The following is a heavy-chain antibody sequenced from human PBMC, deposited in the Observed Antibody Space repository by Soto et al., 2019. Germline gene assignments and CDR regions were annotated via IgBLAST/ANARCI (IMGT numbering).Heavy chain of an antibody. Sequence: QLQLQESGSGLVKPSQTLSLTCAVSGGSISSGGYSWSWIRQPPGKGLEWIGYIYHSGSTYYNPSLKSRVTISVDRSKNQFSLKLSSVTAADTAVYYCARVLGVLWFVDSCWFDPWGQGTLVTVSS. CDR1: GGSISSGGYS. CDR2: IYHSGST. D-gene: IGHD3-10*01. J-gene: IGHJ5*02. CDR3: ARVLGVLWFVDSCWFDP. V-gene: IGHV4-30-2*01.